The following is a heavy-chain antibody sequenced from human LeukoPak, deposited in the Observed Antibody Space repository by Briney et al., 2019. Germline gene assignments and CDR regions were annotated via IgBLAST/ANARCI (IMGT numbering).Heavy chain of an antibody. V-gene: IGHV5-51*01. Sequence: GESLKISCKGSGSRFTSYWIGWVRQMPGKGLEWMGIIYPGDSDTRYSPSFQGQVTISADKSISTAYLQWSSLKASDTAMYYCAIFPAYYYDSSGYYRIFDYWGQGTLVTVSS. CDR3: AIFPAYYYDSSGYYRIFDY. D-gene: IGHD3-22*01. J-gene: IGHJ4*02. CDR2: IYPGDSDT. CDR1: GSRFTSYW.